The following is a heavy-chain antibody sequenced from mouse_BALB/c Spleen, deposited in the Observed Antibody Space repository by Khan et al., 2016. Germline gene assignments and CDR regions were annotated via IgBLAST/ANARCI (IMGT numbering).Heavy chain of an antibody. Sequence: QIQLVQSGPELKKPGETVKISCKAAGYTFTNYGIHWVKQAPGKGLKWTGWINTNTGEPTYAEEFKGRFAFSLETSASTAYLQINNLKNEDTATSFCARWFGYHALDYWGQGTSVTVSS. V-gene: IGHV9-3*02. CDR1: GYTFTNYG. D-gene: IGHD2-2*01. J-gene: IGHJ4*01. CDR3: ARWFGYHALDY. CDR2: INTNTGEP.